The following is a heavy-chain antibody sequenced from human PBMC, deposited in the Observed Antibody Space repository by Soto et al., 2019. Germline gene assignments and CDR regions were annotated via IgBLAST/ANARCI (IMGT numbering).Heavy chain of an antibody. CDR1: GGTFSSYA. J-gene: IGHJ4*02. CDR3: ARDLGYSYGYEEYYFDY. CDR2: IIPIFGTA. D-gene: IGHD5-18*01. Sequence: GASVKVSCKASGGTFSSYAISWVRQAPGQGLEWMGGIIPIFGTANYAQKFQGRVTITADESTSTAYMELSSLRSEDTAVYYCARDLGYSYGYEEYYFDYWGQGTLVTVSS. V-gene: IGHV1-69*13.